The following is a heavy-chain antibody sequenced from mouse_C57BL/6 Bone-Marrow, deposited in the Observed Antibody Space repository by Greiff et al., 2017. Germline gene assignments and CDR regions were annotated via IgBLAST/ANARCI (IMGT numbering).Heavy chain of an antibody. CDR1: GFTFSSYA. J-gene: IGHJ2*01. V-gene: IGHV5-4*01. CDR3: ARDYGYDVDYFDY. CDR2: ISDGGSYT. Sequence: EVKLVESGGGLVKPGGSLKLSCAASGFTFSSYAMSWVRQTPEKRLEWVATISDGGSYTYYPDNVKGRFTISRDNAKNNLYLQMSHLKSEDTAMYYCARDYGYDVDYFDYWGQGTTLTVSS. D-gene: IGHD2-2*01.